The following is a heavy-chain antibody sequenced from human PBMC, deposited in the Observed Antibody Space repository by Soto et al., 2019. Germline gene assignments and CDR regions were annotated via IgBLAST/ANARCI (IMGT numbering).Heavy chain of an antibody. D-gene: IGHD3-9*01. CDR3: ARLGLRYFTTAKCGMDV. Sequence: GESLKISCKGSGYSFTIYWIGWVRQMPGKGLEWMGIIYPGDSDTRYSPSFQGQVTISADKSISTAYLQWNSLKASDTAMYYCARLGLRYFTTAKCGMDVWGQGTRVTVSS. CDR1: GYSFTIYW. V-gene: IGHV5-51*01. CDR2: IYPGDSDT. J-gene: IGHJ6*02.